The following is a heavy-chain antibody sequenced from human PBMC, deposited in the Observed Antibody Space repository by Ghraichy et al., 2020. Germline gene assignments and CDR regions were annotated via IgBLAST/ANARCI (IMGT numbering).Heavy chain of an antibody. CDR1: GGSINNFY. CDR2: VYYIGST. J-gene: IGHJ4*01. CDR3: ARAPKYDYVWIPDY. Sequence: SQTLSLTCTVSGGSINNFYWSWIRQPPGKGLEWIGYVYYIGSTNYNPSLKSRVTISVDTSKNQFSLKLNSVTAADTAVYYCARAPKYDYVWIPDYWGHGTLVTVSS. D-gene: IGHD3-16*01. V-gene: IGHV4-59*01.